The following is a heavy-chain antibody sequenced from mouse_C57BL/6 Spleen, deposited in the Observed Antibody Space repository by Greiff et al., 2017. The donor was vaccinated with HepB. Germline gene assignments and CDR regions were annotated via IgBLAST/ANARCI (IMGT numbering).Heavy chain of an antibody. Sequence: QVQLQQSGPELVKPGASVKISCKASGYSFTSYYIHWVKQRPGQGLEWIGWIYPGSGNTKYNEKFKGKATLTADTSSSTAYMQLSSLTSEDSAVYYCARTFYYGTPVFDVWGTGTTVTVSS. D-gene: IGHD1-1*01. CDR2: IYPGSGNT. J-gene: IGHJ1*03. CDR3: ARTFYYGTPVFDV. V-gene: IGHV1-66*01. CDR1: GYSFTSYY.